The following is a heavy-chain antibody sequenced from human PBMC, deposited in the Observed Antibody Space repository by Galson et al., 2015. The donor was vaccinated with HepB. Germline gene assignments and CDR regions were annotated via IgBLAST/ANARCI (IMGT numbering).Heavy chain of an antibody. CDR3: ARTADYGSGSYRRYYYFDY. D-gene: IGHD3-10*01. CDR2: ISYDGSNK. J-gene: IGHJ4*02. CDR1: EFTFGIYA. Sequence: SLRLSCAASEFTFGIYAMHWVRQAPGKGLEWVAVISYDGSNKNYADSVKGRFTISRDNSKNTLYLQMTSLRANDTAVYYCARTADYGSGSYRRYYYFDYWGQGTLVTVSS. V-gene: IGHV3-30-3*01.